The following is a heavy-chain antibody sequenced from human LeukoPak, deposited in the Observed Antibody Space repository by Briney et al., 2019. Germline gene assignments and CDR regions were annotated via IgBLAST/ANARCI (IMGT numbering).Heavy chain of an antibody. Sequence: SETLSLTCTVSGGSISSSSYYWGWIRQPPGKGLEWIGSIYYSGSTYYNPSRKSRVTISVDTSKNRFSRKLSSVTAADTAVYYCARLIRGVAAAGDAFDIWGQGTMVTVSS. V-gene: IGHV4-39*01. J-gene: IGHJ3*02. CDR2: IYYSGST. D-gene: IGHD6-13*01. CDR3: ARLIRGVAAAGDAFDI. CDR1: GGSISSSSYY.